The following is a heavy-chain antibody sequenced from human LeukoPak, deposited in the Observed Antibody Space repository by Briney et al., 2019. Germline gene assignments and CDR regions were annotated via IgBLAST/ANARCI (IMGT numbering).Heavy chain of an antibody. D-gene: IGHD2-15*01. Sequence: QPGGSLRLSCAASGFTFSNYNMHWVRQPPGKGLEWVALIRSDGSNEYYEDSVKGRFTISRDNSKNILYLQMNSLRVEDTAVYYCARARGTYSNALDSWGQGSLVTVSS. CDR2: IRSDGSNE. CDR3: ARARGTYSNALDS. J-gene: IGHJ5*01. V-gene: IGHV3-30*02. CDR1: GFTFSNYN.